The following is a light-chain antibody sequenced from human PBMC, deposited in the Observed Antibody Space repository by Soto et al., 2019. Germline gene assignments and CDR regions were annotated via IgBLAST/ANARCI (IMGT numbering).Light chain of an antibody. J-gene: IGKJ1*01. CDR2: RAS. CDR1: HSVSSSY. CDR3: QQYGSSRRT. V-gene: IGKV3-20*01. Sequence: ETVLTQSPGTLSFSPGERATLPCRTNHSVSSSYLARYQQKPGETPSFLIYRASSRATGIPDRCSGSGSGKDFTLTIRTLEPEDFAVYYCQQYGSSRRTFGQGTKGDIK.